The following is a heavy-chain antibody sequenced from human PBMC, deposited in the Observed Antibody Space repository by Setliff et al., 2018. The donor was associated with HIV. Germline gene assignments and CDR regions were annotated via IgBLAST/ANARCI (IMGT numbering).Heavy chain of an antibody. Sequence: ASVKVSCKASGDTFSSYVISWVRQAPGQGLEWMGGIIPIFGTPNYAQRFQGRVTITTDESTSTAYMDLSSLRSEDTAVYYCARERPNSLYFDFWGQGTRVTVSS. V-gene: IGHV1-69*05. D-gene: IGHD7-27*01. J-gene: IGHJ4*02. CDR3: ARERPNSLYFDF. CDR2: IIPIFGTP. CDR1: GDTFSSYV.